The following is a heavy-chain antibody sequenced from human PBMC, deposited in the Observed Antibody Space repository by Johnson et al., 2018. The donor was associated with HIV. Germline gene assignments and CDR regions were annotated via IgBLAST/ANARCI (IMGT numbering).Heavy chain of an antibody. CDR3: ARERYYYDSSGSYNPHAFAI. J-gene: IGHJ3*02. CDR2: IRYDGSNK. V-gene: IGHV3-30*02. Sequence: QVQLVESGGGVVQPGGSLRLSCAASGFTFSSYGMHWVRQAPGKGLEWVAFIRYDGSNKYYADSVKGRFTISRDNSKNTLYLQMNSLRAEDTAVYYCARERYYYDSSGSYNPHAFAIWGQGTMVTVSS. CDR1: GFTFSSYG. D-gene: IGHD3-22*01.